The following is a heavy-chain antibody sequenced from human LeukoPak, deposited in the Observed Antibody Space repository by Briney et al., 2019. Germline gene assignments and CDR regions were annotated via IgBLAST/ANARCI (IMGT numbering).Heavy chain of an antibody. CDR1: GFTFSSYA. V-gene: IGHV3-23*01. CDR2: ISGSGRNT. CDR3: ARGSSGWPPLFNY. D-gene: IGHD6-19*01. Sequence: GGSLRLSCAASGFTFSSYAMNWVRQAPLKGLEWVSAISGSGRNTYYADSVKGRFTISRDNAKNSLYLQMNSLRAEDTAVYYCARGSSGWPPLFNYWGQGTLVTVSS. J-gene: IGHJ4*02.